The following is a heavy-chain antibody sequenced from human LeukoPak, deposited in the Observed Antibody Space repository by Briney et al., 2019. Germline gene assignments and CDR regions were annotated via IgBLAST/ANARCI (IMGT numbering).Heavy chain of an antibody. D-gene: IGHD6-13*01. Sequence: ASVKVSCKVSGYTLTELSMHWVRQAPGKRLEWMGGFDPEDGETIYAQKFQGRVTMTEDTSTDTAYMELSSLRSEDTAVYYCATDVDPLIAAAGTYYFDYWGQGTLVTVSS. CDR1: GYTLTELS. CDR2: FDPEDGET. J-gene: IGHJ4*02. V-gene: IGHV1-24*01. CDR3: ATDVDPLIAAAGTYYFDY.